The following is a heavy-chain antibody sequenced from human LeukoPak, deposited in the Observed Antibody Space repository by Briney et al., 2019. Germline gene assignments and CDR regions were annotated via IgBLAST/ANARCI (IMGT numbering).Heavy chain of an antibody. CDR1: GFTFSNAW. D-gene: IGHD1-1*01. Sequence: GGSLRLSCAASGFTFSNAWMSWVRQAPGKGLEWVSAISGSGVSTYYADFERGRFTISRDNSKNTLYLQMNSLRAEDTAVYFCAKDQSSNNWVYCYYYRDLW. J-gene: IGHJ6*03. CDR2: ISGSGVST. V-gene: IGHV3-23*01. CDR3: AKDQSSNNWVYCYYYRDL.